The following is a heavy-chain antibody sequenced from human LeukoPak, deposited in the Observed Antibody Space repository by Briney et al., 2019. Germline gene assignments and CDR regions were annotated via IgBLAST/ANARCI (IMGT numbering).Heavy chain of an antibody. CDR3: ARASGYDYNWFDP. CDR1: GGTFSSYA. Sequence: ASVKVSCKASGGTFSSYAISWVRQAPGQGLEWMGGIIPIFGTANYAQKFQGRVTITADKSTSTAYMELRSLRSDDTAVYYCARASGYDYNWFDPWGQGTLVTVSS. V-gene: IGHV1-69*06. D-gene: IGHD5-12*01. CDR2: IIPIFGTA. J-gene: IGHJ5*02.